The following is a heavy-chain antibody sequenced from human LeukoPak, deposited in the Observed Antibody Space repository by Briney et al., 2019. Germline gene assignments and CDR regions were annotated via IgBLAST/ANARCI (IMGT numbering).Heavy chain of an antibody. CDR1: GFTFTSYT. CDR3: ARERGIRALYFDN. D-gene: IGHD3-16*01. V-gene: IGHV3-30*04. CDR2: TSSDGDK. J-gene: IGHJ4*02. Sequence: GGSLGLSCAASGFTFTSYTMHWVRQAPGKGLEWVALTSSDGDKYFADSVQGRFTISRDNSRNTVYLQLGSLRPDNTAVYYCARERGIRALYFDNWGQGTLVTVSS.